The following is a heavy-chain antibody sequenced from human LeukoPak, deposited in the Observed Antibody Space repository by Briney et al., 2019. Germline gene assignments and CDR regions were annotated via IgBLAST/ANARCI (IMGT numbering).Heavy chain of an antibody. CDR3: ATTWIQLWLGAFDI. CDR1: GFTFSSYA. CDR2: ISGSGGST. V-gene: IGHV3-23*01. D-gene: IGHD5-18*01. J-gene: IGHJ3*02. Sequence: GGSLRLSCAASGFTFSSYAMSWVRQAPGKGLEWVSAISGSGGSTYYADSVKGRFTISRDNSKNSLYLQMNSLRPEDTAVHYCATTWIQLWLGAFDIWGQGTMVTVSS.